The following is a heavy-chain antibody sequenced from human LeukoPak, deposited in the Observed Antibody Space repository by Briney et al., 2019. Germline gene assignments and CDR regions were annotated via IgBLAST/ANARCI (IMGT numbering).Heavy chain of an antibody. V-gene: IGHV4-39*07. D-gene: IGHD5-24*01. J-gene: IGHJ3*02. CDR2: IYYSGST. CDR1: GGSISSSSYY. CDR3: ARGGWLQPRAAFDI. Sequence: SETLSLTCTVSGGSISSSSYYWGWIRQPPGKGLEWIGSIYYSGSTYYNPSLKSRVTISVDTSKNQFSLKLSSVTAADTAVYYCARGGWLQPRAAFDIWGQGTMVTVSS.